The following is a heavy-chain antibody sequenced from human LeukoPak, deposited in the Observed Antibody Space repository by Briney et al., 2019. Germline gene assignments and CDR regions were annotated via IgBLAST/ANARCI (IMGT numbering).Heavy chain of an antibody. Sequence: ASVTVSCKASGGTFSSYAISWVRQAPGQGLEWMGGIIPIFGTANYAQKFQGRVTITADKSTSTAYMELSSLRSEDTAVYYCARGRDSLFDAGTPQNNWFDPWGQGTLVTVSS. CDR2: IIPIFGTA. V-gene: IGHV1-69*06. D-gene: IGHD3-16*02. CDR1: GGTFSSYA. CDR3: ARGRDSLFDAGTPQNNWFDP. J-gene: IGHJ5*02.